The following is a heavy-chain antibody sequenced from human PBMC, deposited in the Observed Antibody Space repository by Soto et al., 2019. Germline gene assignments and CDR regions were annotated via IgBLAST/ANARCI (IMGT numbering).Heavy chain of an antibody. CDR1: GFTFSSFA. J-gene: IGHJ4*02. CDR2: VSRSGDNT. V-gene: IGHV3-23*01. CDR3: AKDFGHYVILSGYPTFGY. D-gene: IGHD3-9*01. Sequence: EGQLLESGGGLVQPGGSLRLSCAASGFTFSSFAMSWVRQAPGEGLEWVSAVSRSGDNTYYEDSAKGRFAISSDNSKPSLYLQMNSLTADDTAVYYCAKDFGHYVILSGYPTFGYWGQGTLVTVSS.